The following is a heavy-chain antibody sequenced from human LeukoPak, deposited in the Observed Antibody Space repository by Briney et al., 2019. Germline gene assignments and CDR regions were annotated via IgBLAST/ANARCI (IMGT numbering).Heavy chain of an antibody. CDR2: IYSGGST. CDR3: ARNCRGGSCYFDY. CDR1: GFTLSSDY. D-gene: IGHD2-15*01. Sequence: GSLRLSSAPSGFTLSSDYTSSVRQAPGKRLEWVSVIYSGGSTYYADPVKGRFTISRDNSKNTLYLQMSSLRAEDTAVYYCARNCRGGSCYFDYWGQGTLVTVSS. J-gene: IGHJ4*02. V-gene: IGHV3-53*01.